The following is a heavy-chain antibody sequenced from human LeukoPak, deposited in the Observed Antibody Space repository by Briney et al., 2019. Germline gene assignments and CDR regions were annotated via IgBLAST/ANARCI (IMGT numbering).Heavy chain of an antibody. D-gene: IGHD3-22*01. CDR2: IPYDGTNK. Sequence: PGTSLRLSCAASGFTFSRSAMHWVRQAPGKGLEWVAVIPYDGTNKYYADSVKGRFTVSRDNSKNTLYMQINSLRAEDTAVYYCARDRGGGITMMSLDWGQGTLVTVPS. CDR3: ARDRGGGITMMSLD. CDR1: GFTFSRSA. J-gene: IGHJ4*02. V-gene: IGHV3-30-3*01.